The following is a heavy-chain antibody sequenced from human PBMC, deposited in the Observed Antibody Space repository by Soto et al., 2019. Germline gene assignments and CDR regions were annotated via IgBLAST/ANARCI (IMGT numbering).Heavy chain of an antibody. CDR3: VREDSISSGWYEGY. Sequence: GASVKVSCKASGGTFSSYAISWVRQAPGQGLEWMGGIIPIFGTANYAQKFQGRVTITADESTSTAYMELSSLRSEDTAVYYCVREDSISSGWYEGYWGQGTLVTVSS. V-gene: IGHV1-69*13. CDR1: GGTFSSYA. CDR2: IIPIFGTA. D-gene: IGHD6-19*01. J-gene: IGHJ4*02.